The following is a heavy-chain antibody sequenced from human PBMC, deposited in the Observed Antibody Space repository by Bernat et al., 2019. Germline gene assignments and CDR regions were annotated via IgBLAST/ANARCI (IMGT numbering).Heavy chain of an antibody. CDR2: ISYDGSNK. Sequence: QVQLVESGGGVGQPGRSLRLSCAASGFTFSSYGMHWVRQAPVKGLEWVAVISYDGSNKSYADSVKGRFTISRDNSKNTLYLQMNSLRAEDTAVYYCAKDLYYYDSSGYRSTDYYGMDVWGQGTTVTVSS. CDR1: GFTFSSYG. CDR3: AKDLYYYDSSGYRSTDYYGMDV. V-gene: IGHV3-30*18. D-gene: IGHD3-22*01. J-gene: IGHJ6*02.